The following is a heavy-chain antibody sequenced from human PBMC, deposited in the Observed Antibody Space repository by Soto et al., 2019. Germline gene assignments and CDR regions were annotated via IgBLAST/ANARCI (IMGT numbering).Heavy chain of an antibody. CDR1: GFTFSSYG. J-gene: IGHJ4*02. CDR2: ISYDGSNK. D-gene: IGHD3-10*01. CDR3: AKPYGSGTTYYFDY. V-gene: IGHV3-30*18. Sequence: GGSLRLSCAASGFTFSSYGMHWVRQAPGKGLEWVAVISYDGSNKYYADSVKGRFTISRDNSKNPLYLQMNSLRAEDTAVYYCAKPYGSGTTYYFDYWGQGTLVTVSS.